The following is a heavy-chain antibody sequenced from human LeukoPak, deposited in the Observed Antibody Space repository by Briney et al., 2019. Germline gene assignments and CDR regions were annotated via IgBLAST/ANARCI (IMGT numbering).Heavy chain of an antibody. CDR2: INPNSGGT. Sequence: GASVKVSCKASGYTFTGYYMHWVRQAPGQGLEWMGWINPNSGGTNYAQKFQGRVTMTRDTSISTAYMELSRLRSDDTAVYYCTTPQGTVLRPFGMDVWGQGTTVTVSS. D-gene: IGHD3-16*01. CDR1: GYTFTGYY. V-gene: IGHV1-2*02. CDR3: TTPQGTVLRPFGMDV. J-gene: IGHJ6*02.